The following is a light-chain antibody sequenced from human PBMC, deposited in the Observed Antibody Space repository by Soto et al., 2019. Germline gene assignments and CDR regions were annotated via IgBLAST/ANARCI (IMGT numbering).Light chain of an antibody. J-gene: IGKJ1*01. Sequence: EIVLTQSPGTLSLSPGERATLSCRASQSVSSSFLAWYQQKPGQAPRLLIYGASSRATGIPDRFSGSGSGTDFTLIISRLEPEDFAVYYCQQYDNSPWTFGQGTKGEIK. CDR3: QQYDNSPWT. CDR1: QSVSSSF. V-gene: IGKV3-20*01. CDR2: GAS.